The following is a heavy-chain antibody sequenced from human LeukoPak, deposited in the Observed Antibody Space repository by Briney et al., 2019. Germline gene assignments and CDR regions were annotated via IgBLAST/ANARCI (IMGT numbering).Heavy chain of an antibody. J-gene: IGHJ6*02. CDR3: ARGNFLYYDFWSGYYTGDYYYGMDV. V-gene: IGHV4-34*01. D-gene: IGHD3-3*01. Sequence: NPSETLSLTCAVYGGSFSGYYWSWIRQPPGKGLEWIGEINHSGSTNYNPSLKSRVTISVDTSKNQFSLKLSSVTAADTAVYYCARGNFLYYDFWSGYYTGDYYYGMDVWGQGTTVTVSS. CDR2: INHSGST. CDR1: GGSFSGYY.